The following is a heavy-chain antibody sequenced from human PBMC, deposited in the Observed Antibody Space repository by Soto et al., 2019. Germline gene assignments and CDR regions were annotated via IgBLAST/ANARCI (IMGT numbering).Heavy chain of an antibody. CDR2: IKSKSDGGTT. J-gene: IGHJ5*02. D-gene: IGHD2-15*01. CDR1: GFTFKESA. V-gene: IGHV3-15*01. Sequence: GGSLRLSCAASGFTFKESAMNWVRQAPGKGLDWVGRIKSKSDGGTTEYAAPVRGRFTISRDDSKNTLYLQMNSLKTEDTAVYYCTTDLWRIAVVVGSTGYFNPWGQGTPVTVSS. CDR3: TTDLWRIAVVVGSTGYFNP.